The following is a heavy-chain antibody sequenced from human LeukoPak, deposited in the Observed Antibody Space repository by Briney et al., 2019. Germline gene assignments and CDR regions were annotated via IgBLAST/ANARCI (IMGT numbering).Heavy chain of an antibody. CDR3: AKDDSYGGNSNFDY. J-gene: IGHJ4*02. Sequence: GGSLRLSCAASGFTFDDYAMHWVRQAPGKGLEWVSGISWNSGSIDYADSVKGRFTISRDNAKNSLYLQMNSLGAEDTALCYCAKDDSYGGNSNFDYWGQGTLVTVSS. D-gene: IGHD4-23*01. V-gene: IGHV3-9*01. CDR2: ISWNSGSI. CDR1: GFTFDDYA.